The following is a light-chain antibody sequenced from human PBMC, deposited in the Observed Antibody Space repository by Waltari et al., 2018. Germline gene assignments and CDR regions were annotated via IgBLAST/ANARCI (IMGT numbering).Light chain of an antibody. Sequence: DIVMTQTPLSLSVTPGQPASISCKSSQSLLHRDVKTFWYWYLQKPGQSPPLLIYEVSSRISGVPDRFSGSGSGTDFTLKISRVEAEDVGVYYCMQGIHLPRTFGQGTKVEIK. V-gene: IGKV2-29*02. CDR2: EVS. CDR3: MQGIHLPRT. CDR1: QSLLHRDVKTF. J-gene: IGKJ1*01.